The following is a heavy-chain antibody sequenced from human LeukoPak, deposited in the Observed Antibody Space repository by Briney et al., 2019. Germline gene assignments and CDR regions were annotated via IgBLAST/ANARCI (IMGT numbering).Heavy chain of an antibody. V-gene: IGHV4-31*03. CDR1: GGSISSGGYY. Sequence: PSETLSLTCTVSGGSISSGGYYWSWIRQHPGKGLEWIGYIYYSGSTYYNPSLKSRVTISVDTSKNQFSLKLSSVTAADTAVYYCARDGTNDYGDSRTFDYWGQGTLVTVSS. D-gene: IGHD4-17*01. CDR2: IYYSGST. CDR3: ARDGTNDYGDSRTFDY. J-gene: IGHJ4*02.